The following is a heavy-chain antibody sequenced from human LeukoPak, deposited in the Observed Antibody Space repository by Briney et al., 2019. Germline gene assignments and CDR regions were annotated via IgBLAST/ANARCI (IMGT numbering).Heavy chain of an antibody. D-gene: IGHD2-8*01. CDR2: VSYSMDR. CDR1: GGSIISGY. CDR3: VRLGYCDNGCCYFEH. Sequence: PSETLSLTCSVSGGSIISGYWSWVRQPPGEGLEWIGYVSYSMDRNNKPSLRSRLSISLDTSRNDFSLQLTSVTAADTAVYYCVRLGYCDNGCCYFEHWGQGTLVTVS. V-gene: IGHV4-59*08. J-gene: IGHJ4*02.